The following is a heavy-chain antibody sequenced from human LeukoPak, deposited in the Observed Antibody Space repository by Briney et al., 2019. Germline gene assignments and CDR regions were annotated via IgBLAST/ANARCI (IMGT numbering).Heavy chain of an antibody. V-gene: IGHV5-51*01. CDR1: GYSFTSYW. D-gene: IGHD6-19*01. Sequence: GESLNISCKGSGYSFTSYWIGWVRQMPGKGLEWMGIIYPGDSDTRYRPSFQGQVTISADKSISTAYLQWSSLKASDCAMYYCPRLLVAVAGNEGYYFDYWGQGTLVTVSS. CDR3: PRLLVAVAGNEGYYFDY. J-gene: IGHJ4*02. CDR2: IYPGDSDT.